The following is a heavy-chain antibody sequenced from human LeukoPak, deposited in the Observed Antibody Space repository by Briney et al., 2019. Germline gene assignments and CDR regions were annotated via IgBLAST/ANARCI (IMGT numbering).Heavy chain of an antibody. CDR1: QFTFTYYA. J-gene: IGHJ4*02. D-gene: IGHD7-27*01. Sequence: QPGGSLRLFCGASQFTFTYYAVHRARRARGRGGEWGGIILYDGRDKFYGDCVKGRFSILRDFSNNTQYLQMDSLRPEDTAVYYCARDANCGEIDYWGQGTLVTVSS. CDR2: ILYDGRDK. CDR3: ARDANCGEIDY. V-gene: IGHV3-30*04.